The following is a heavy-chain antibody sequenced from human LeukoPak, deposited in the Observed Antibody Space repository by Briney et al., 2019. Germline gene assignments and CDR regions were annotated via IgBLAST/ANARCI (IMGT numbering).Heavy chain of an antibody. Sequence: GASVKVSCKASGYTFTSYGISWVRQAPGQGLEWMGWISAYNGNTNYAQKLQGRVTMTTDTSTSTAYMELSSLRSEDTAVYYCARHETYYYDSSGYEFDYWGQGTLVTVSS. J-gene: IGHJ4*02. CDR3: ARHETYYYDSSGYEFDY. CDR1: GYTFTSYG. V-gene: IGHV1-18*01. CDR2: ISAYNGNT. D-gene: IGHD3-22*01.